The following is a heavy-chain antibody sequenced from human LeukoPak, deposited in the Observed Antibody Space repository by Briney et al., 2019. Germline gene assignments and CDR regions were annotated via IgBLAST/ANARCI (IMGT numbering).Heavy chain of an antibody. CDR3: ARDGGSGRHYYYYYGMDV. CDR1: GGSLSSYY. D-gene: IGHD3-10*01. V-gene: IGHV4-39*07. J-gene: IGHJ6*02. Sequence: SETLSLTCTVSGGSLSSYYWGWIRQPPGKGLEWIGSIYYSGSTYYNPSLKSRVTISVDTSKNQFSLKLSSVTAADTAVYYCARDGGSGRHYYYYYGMDVWGQGTTVTVSS. CDR2: IYYSGST.